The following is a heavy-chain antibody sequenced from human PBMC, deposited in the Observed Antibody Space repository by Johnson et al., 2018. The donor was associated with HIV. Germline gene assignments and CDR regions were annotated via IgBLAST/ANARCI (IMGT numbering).Heavy chain of an antibody. J-gene: IGHJ3*02. CDR3: ASDQAAAGGEALDI. Sequence: VQLVESGGALVQPGGSLRLSCAASGFTFSSHWMHWVRQAPGKGLVWVSRINSDGTIINYADSVKGRLTISRDNATNTLFLQMNSLRPDDTAGYYCASDQAAAGGEALDIWGQGTMVTVSS. D-gene: IGHD6-13*01. CDR2: INSDGTII. V-gene: IGHV3-74*01. CDR1: GFTFSSHW.